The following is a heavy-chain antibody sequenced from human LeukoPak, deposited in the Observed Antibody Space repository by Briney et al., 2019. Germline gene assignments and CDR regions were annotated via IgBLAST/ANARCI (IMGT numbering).Heavy chain of an antibody. J-gene: IGHJ4*02. CDR2: IRYDGSNK. CDR1: GFTFSSYG. CDR3: AKDKVCNDFWSGSIDY. V-gene: IGHV3-30*02. Sequence: PGGSLRLSCAASGFTFSSYGMHWVRQAPGKGLEWVAFIRYDGSNKYYADSVKGRFTISRDNSKNTLYLQMNSLRAEDTAVYYCAKDKVCNDFWSGSIDYWGQGTLVTVSS. D-gene: IGHD3-3*01.